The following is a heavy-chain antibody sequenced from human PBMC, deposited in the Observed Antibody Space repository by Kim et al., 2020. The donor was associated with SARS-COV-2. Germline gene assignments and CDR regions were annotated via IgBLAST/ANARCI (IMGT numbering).Heavy chain of an antibody. CDR2: INHSGST. J-gene: IGHJ6*02. V-gene: IGHV4-34*01. Sequence: SETLSLTCAVYGGSFSGYYWSWIRQPPGKGLEWIGEINHSGSTNYNPSLKSRVTISVDTSKNQFSLKLSSVTAADTAVYYCARVRRQGYYYYGMDVWGQGTTVTVSS. CDR3: ARVRRQGYYYYGMDV. CDR1: GGSFSGYY.